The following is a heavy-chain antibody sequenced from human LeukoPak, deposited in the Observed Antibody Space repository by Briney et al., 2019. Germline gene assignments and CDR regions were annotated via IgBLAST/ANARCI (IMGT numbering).Heavy chain of an antibody. Sequence: PGGSLRLSCAASGFTVSSNYMSWVRQAPGKGLEWVSVIYSGGSTYYADSVKGRFTISRDKSKNTLYLQMNSLTAEDTAVYYCARVGVVPAAIPDGFDIWGQGTMVSVSS. J-gene: IGHJ3*02. D-gene: IGHD2-2*01. V-gene: IGHV3-53*01. CDR2: IYSGGST. CDR3: ARVGVVPAAIPDGFDI. CDR1: GFTVSSNY.